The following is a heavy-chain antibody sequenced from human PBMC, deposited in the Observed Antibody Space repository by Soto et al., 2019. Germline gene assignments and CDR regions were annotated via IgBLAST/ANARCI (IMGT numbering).Heavy chain of an antibody. D-gene: IGHD3-10*01. Sequence: SETLSLTCTVSGGSMISYYLSWIRQPPGRGLEWIGTTYYNGNAYYNPSLKSRVSMSVDTSKNQFSLKLVSVTAADTAVYYCARHFVAVVIKGWGYWGQGTLVTVSS. CDR2: TYYNGNA. CDR3: ARHFVAVVIKGWGY. J-gene: IGHJ4*02. CDR1: GGSMISYY. V-gene: IGHV4-59*04.